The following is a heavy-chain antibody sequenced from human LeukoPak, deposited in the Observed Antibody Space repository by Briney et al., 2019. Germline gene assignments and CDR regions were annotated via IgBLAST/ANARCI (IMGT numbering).Heavy chain of an antibody. Sequence: GGSLRLSCAASGFTFSSYGMHWVRQAPGKGLEWVAFIRYDGSNKYYADSVKGRFTISRDNSKNTLNLQMNSLRAEDTAVYYCAKGNGNGCYSWADYWGQGTLVTVSS. CDR2: IRYDGSNK. V-gene: IGHV3-30*02. CDR1: GFTFSSYG. D-gene: IGHD2-15*01. CDR3: AKGNGNGCYSWADY. J-gene: IGHJ4*02.